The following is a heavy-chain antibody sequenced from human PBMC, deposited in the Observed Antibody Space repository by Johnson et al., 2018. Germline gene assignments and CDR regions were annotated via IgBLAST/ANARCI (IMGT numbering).Heavy chain of an antibody. D-gene: IGHD1-26*01. CDR3: AAFLPGSYIAYLQY. V-gene: IGHV3-30*03. J-gene: IGHJ1*01. CDR1: GFTFSSYG. CDR2: ISFDGSSK. Sequence: QVQLVQSGGGVVQPGRSXRLSCAASGFTFSSYGMHWVRQAPGKGLEWVAVISFDGSSKSHADSVKGRFTISRDNSKNTVFLQMSSLRADDTAVYYCAAFLPGSYIAYLQYWGQGTLVTVSS.